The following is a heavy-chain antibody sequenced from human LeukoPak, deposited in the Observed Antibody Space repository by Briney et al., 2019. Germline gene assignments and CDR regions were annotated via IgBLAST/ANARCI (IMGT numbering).Heavy chain of an antibody. D-gene: IGHD3-22*01. CDR1: GFTFSSYA. Sequence: GGSLRLSCAASGFTFSSYAMSWVRQAPGKGLEWVSAISGSGGSTYYADSVKGRFTVSRDNSKNTLYLQMNSLRAEDTAVYYCAKGYYYDSSGYYYDYWGQGTLVTVSS. J-gene: IGHJ4*02. V-gene: IGHV3-23*01. CDR2: ISGSGGST. CDR3: AKGYYYDSSGYYYDY.